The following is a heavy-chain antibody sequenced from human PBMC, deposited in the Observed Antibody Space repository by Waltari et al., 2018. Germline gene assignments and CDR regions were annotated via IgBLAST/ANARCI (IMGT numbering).Heavy chain of an antibody. CDR1: GGSISSYY. D-gene: IGHD2-2*01. CDR2: IYNSGST. V-gene: IGHV4-59*01. CDR3: ARGYWFSKYGLLSTPNLYYFDY. Sequence: QVQLQESGPGLVKPSETLSLTCTVSGGSISSYYWSWIRQPPGKGLEWIGYIYNSGSTNYNPSLKSRVTISVNTSKNQFALKLSSVTAADTAVYYCARGYWFSKYGLLSTPNLYYFDYWGQGTLVTVSS. J-gene: IGHJ4*02.